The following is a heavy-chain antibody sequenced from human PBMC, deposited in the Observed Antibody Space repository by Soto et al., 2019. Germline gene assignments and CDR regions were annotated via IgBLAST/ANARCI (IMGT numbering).Heavy chain of an antibody. CDR3: ARDSVLAYCSERRYPYWFDP. CDR1: GGSVGSGSYY. CDR2: IYYSGNT. J-gene: IGHJ5*02. V-gene: IGHV4-61*03. D-gene: IGHD6-19*01. Sequence: PSETLSLTCTVSGGSVGSGSYYWSWIRQPLGQGLEWIGYIYYSGNTDYNPSLRGRATISVDKAKNHLSMQLTSATSADTAIYYCARDSVLAYCSERRYPYWFDPWGQGTLVIVSS.